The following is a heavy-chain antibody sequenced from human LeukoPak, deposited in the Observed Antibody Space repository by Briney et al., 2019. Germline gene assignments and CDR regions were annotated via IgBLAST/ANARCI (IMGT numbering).Heavy chain of an antibody. CDR1: GFTFSRYG. CDR3: AKRGAPCGGDCYFIDP. D-gene: IGHD2-21*02. CDR2: VKTNGRTT. Sequence: GGSLRLSCAAAGFTFSRYGMHWVRQAPGKGLVWVSHVKTNGRTTHYADSVKGRFTISRDNSKNTLYLQMNSLRAEDTAVYYCAKRGAPCGGDCYFIDPWGQGTLVTVSS. V-gene: IGHV3-NL1*01. J-gene: IGHJ5*02.